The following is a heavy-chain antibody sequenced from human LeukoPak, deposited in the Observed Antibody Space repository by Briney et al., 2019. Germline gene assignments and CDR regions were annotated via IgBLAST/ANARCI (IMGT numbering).Heavy chain of an antibody. CDR2: VSYDGSSP. J-gene: IGHJ4*02. D-gene: IGHD1-26*01. CDR3: ARERVGTAETFDN. CDR1: GFTFRTYW. V-gene: IGHV3-30-3*01. Sequence: GGSLRLSCAASGFTFRTYWMTWVRQAPGKGLEWVAVVSYDGSSPYHADSVRGRFSISSDHSKNTVYLQMDSLGVEDTAVYYCARERVGTAETFDNWGQGTLVTVSS.